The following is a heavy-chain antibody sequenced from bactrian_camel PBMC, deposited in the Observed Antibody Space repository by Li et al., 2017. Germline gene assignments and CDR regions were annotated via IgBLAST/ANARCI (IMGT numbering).Heavy chain of an antibody. CDR2: IYNGGSNT. CDR1: GYNGRREC. D-gene: IGHD5*01. J-gene: IGHJ2*01. CDR3: VAARYCKTAADLDRYLEV. V-gene: IGHV3S31*01. Sequence: VQLVESGGGSVQAGGSLRLSCVQTGYNGRRECVGWFRQAPGREREGVAAIYNGGSNTYYADNVLRRFTISQDNAKNTVYLQMDRLKPEDTAMYYCVAARYCKTAADLDRYLEVGGHGTQVTVS.